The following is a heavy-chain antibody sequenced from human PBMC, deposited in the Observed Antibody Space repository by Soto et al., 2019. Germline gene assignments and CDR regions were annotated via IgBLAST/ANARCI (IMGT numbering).Heavy chain of an antibody. CDR3: ARGNLEWLSVGDYYYYGMDV. J-gene: IGHJ6*02. Sequence: PSETLSLTCTVSGGSISSYYWSWIRQPPGKGLVWIGYIYYSGSTNYNPSLKSRVTISVDTSKNQFSLKLSSVTAADTAVYYCARGNLEWLSVGDYYYYGMDVWGQGTTVTAP. D-gene: IGHD3-3*01. V-gene: IGHV4-59*01. CDR2: IYYSGST. CDR1: GGSISSYY.